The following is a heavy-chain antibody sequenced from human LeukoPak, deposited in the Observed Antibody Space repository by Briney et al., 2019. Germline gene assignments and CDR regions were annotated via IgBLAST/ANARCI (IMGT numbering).Heavy chain of an antibody. CDR3: ARLRRDINDWYADDW. V-gene: IGHV4-4*07. J-gene: IGHJ4*02. CDR2: ISITEGT. CDR1: GVSLKSYY. Sequence: SETLSLTCSVSGVSLKSYYWSWIRQSAGKGLEWIGRISITEGTNYNPSLKSRVSMSVDASKNQVSLKLGSVTAADTAVYYCARLRRDINDWYADDWWSQGSLATVSS. D-gene: IGHD6-19*01.